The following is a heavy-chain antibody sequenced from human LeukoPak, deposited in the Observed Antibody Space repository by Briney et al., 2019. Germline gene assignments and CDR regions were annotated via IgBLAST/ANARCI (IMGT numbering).Heavy chain of an antibody. D-gene: IGHD3-3*01. V-gene: IGHV3-30*03. J-gene: IGHJ4*02. CDR1: GFTFSSYG. Sequence: GGSLRLSCAASGFTFSSYGMHWVRQAPGKGLEWVAVISYDGSNKYYADSVKGRFTISRDNSKNTLYLQMNSLRAEDTAVYYCARSQGYYDFWSGYHDYWGQGTLVTVSS. CDR2: ISYDGSNK. CDR3: ARSQGYYDFWSGYHDY.